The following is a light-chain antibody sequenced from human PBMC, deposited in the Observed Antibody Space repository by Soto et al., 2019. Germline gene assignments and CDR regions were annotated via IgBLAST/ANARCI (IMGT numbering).Light chain of an antibody. V-gene: IGKV3-11*01. Sequence: ETVLTQSPATLSLSPGDTATLSCRASEGVDLYVAWYQQKPGQAPRLLNYDASNRATGIPARFSGSGSGTDFTLPISSLEPEDFAVYYCQQRKYWPPLTFGGGTKVEIK. J-gene: IGKJ4*01. CDR3: QQRKYWPPLT. CDR2: DAS. CDR1: EGVDLY.